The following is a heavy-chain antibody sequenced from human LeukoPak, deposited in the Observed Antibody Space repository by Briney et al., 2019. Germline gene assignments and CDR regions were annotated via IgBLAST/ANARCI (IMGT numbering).Heavy chain of an antibody. V-gene: IGHV3-66*01. CDR1: GFTVSSNY. CDR2: IYSGGST. J-gene: IGHJ4*02. CDR3: VREYDSSGYYYFDY. D-gene: IGHD3-22*01. Sequence: GGSLRLSCAASGFTVSSNYMSWVRQAPGKGLEWVSVIYSGGSTYYADSVKGRSTISRDNSKNTLYLQMNSLRAEDTAVYYCVREYDSSGYYYFDYWGQGTLVTVSS.